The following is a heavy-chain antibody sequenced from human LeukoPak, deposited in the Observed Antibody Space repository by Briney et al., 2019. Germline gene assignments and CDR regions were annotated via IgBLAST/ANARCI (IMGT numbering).Heavy chain of an antibody. CDR2: ISSSSSYI. CDR3: ARLKGGCSGGSCYALN. J-gene: IGHJ4*02. CDR1: GFTFSSYS. Sequence: GGSLRLSCAASGFTFSSYSMNWVRQAPGKGLEWVSSISSSSSYIYYADSVKGRFTISRDNAKNSLYLQMNSLRAEDTAVYYFARLKGGCSGGSCYALNWGQGTLVTVS. V-gene: IGHV3-21*01. D-gene: IGHD2-15*01.